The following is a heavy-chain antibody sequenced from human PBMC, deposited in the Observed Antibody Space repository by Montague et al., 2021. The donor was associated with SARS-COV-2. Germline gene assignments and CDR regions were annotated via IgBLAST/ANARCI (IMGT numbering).Heavy chain of an antibody. CDR1: GGSISSSSYY. D-gene: IGHD6-13*01. Sequence: SETLSLTCTVSGGSISSSSYYWGWIRQPPGKGLEWIGSIYYSGSTXYNPSLKSRVTISVDTSKNQFSLKLSSVTAADTAVYYCARVGRQQLVRLSGMDVWGQGTTVTLSS. CDR3: ARVGRQQLVRLSGMDV. V-gene: IGHV4-39*07. CDR2: IYYSGST. J-gene: IGHJ6*02.